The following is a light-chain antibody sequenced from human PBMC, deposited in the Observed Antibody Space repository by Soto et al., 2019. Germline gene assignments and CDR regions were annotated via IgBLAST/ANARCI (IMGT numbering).Light chain of an antibody. CDR3: SSNTIGSTYV. V-gene: IGLV2-14*01. Sequence: QSALTQPASVSGSPGQSITISCTGTSSDVGGYNYVSWYQQHPGKAPKLIISQVTNRPSGISTRFSGSKSGNTASLTISGLQAEDAALYYCSSNTIGSTYVFGTGTQVTVL. CDR1: SSDVGGYNY. J-gene: IGLJ1*01. CDR2: QVT.